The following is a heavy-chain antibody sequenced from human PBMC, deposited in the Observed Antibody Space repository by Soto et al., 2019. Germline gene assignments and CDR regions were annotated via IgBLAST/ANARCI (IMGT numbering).Heavy chain of an antibody. Sequence: VGSLRLSCAASGFTFSSYAMSWVRQAPGKGLEWVSAISGSGGSTYYAGSVKGRFTISRDNSKNTLYLQMNSLRAEDTAVYYCAKPTAPSSSNYYFDYWGQGTLVTVSS. CDR3: AKPTAPSSSNYYFDY. D-gene: IGHD6-13*01. CDR2: ISGSGGST. J-gene: IGHJ4*02. V-gene: IGHV3-23*01. CDR1: GFTFSSYA.